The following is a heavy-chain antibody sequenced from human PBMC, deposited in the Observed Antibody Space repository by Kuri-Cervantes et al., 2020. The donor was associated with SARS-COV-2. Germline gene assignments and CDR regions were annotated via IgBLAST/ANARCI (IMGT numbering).Heavy chain of an antibody. V-gene: IGHV3-48*02. CDR3: ARYGFGYSTFYGMDV. D-gene: IGHD6-13*01. J-gene: IGHJ6*02. CDR1: GFTFSNYD. CDR2: ISSSSRTM. Sequence: GGSLRLSCAASGFTFSNYDMNRVRQAPGKGLEWVSYISSSSRTMYNADSVKGRFTISRDNAKNSLYLQMNSLRDEDTAVYYCARYGFGYSTFYGMDVWGQGTTVTVSS.